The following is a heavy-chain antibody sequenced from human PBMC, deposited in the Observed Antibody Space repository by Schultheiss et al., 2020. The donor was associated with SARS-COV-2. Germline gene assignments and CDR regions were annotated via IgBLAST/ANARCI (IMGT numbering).Heavy chain of an antibody. CDR2: IYTSGST. V-gene: IGHV4-61*02. Sequence: SETLSLTCTVSSGSISSGSYYWSWIRQPAGKGLEWIGRIYTSGSTNYNPSLKSRVTISVDTSKNQFSLKLSSVTAADTAVYYCARDSSGYYYPYWYFDLWGRGTLVTVSS. D-gene: IGHD3-22*01. CDR3: ARDSSGYYYPYWYFDL. CDR1: SGSISSGSYY. J-gene: IGHJ2*01.